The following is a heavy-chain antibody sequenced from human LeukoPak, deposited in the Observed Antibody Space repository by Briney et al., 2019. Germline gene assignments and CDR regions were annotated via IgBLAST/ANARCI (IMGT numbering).Heavy chain of an antibody. CDR3: ARGGPEYCSGGSCFYFDY. V-gene: IGHV3-30*04. J-gene: IGHJ4*02. CDR2: ISYDGSNK. Sequence: PGGSLRLPCAASGFTFSSYAMHWVRQAPGKGLEWVAVISYDGSNKYYADSVKGRFTISRGNSKNTLYLQMNSLRAEDTAVYYCARGGPEYCSGGSCFYFDYWGQGTLVTVSS. CDR1: GFTFSSYA. D-gene: IGHD2-15*01.